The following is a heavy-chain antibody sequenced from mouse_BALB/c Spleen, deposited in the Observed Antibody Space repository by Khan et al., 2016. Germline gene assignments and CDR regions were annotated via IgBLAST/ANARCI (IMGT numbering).Heavy chain of an antibody. J-gene: IGHJ1*01. CDR1: GYTFTNYG. Sequence: QIQLVQSGPELKKPGKTVKISCKASGYTFTNYGMNWVKQAPGKGLKWMGWINTYSGESTYADDFKGRFAFSLETSANTAYLQINNLKNEDTATAFCARYRYYYGSSRYFDVWGAGTTVTGSS. CDR3: ARYRYYYGSSRYFDV. V-gene: IGHV9-3-1*01. D-gene: IGHD1-1*01. CDR2: INTYSGES.